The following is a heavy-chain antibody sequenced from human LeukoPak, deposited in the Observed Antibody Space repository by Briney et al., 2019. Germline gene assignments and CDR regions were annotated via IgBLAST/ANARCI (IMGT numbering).Heavy chain of an antibody. V-gene: IGHV4-61*02. CDR1: GGSISSGSYY. Sequence: PSETLSLTCTVSGGSISSGSYYWSWIRQPAGKGLEWIGRIYTSGSTNYNPSLKSRVTISVDTSKNQFSLRLSSVTAADTAMYYCARGPSSAYYFGAAQYFDYWGQGTLVTVSS. CDR2: IYTSGST. CDR3: ARGPSSAYYFGAAQYFDY. J-gene: IGHJ4*02. D-gene: IGHD3-22*01.